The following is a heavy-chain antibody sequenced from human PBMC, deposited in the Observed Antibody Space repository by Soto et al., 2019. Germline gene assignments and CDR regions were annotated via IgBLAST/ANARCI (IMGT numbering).Heavy chain of an antibody. CDR2: INAGNGNT. J-gene: IGHJ6*02. CDR1: GYTFTSYA. CDR3: ARSPWATMIGVVPYGMDV. D-gene: IGHD3-22*01. Sequence: ASVKVSCKASGYTFTSYAMHWVRQAPGQRLEWMGWINAGNGNTKYSQKFQGRVTITRDTSASTAYMELSSLRSEDTAVYYCARSPWATMIGVVPYGMDVWGQGTTVAVSS. V-gene: IGHV1-3*01.